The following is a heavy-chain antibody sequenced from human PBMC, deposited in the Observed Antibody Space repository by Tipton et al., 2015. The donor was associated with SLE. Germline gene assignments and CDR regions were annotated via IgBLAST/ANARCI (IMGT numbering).Heavy chain of an antibody. V-gene: IGHV4-30-4*01. CDR1: GGSISSADYY. CDR2: IYFSGNT. D-gene: IGHD2-21*02. J-gene: IGHJ5*02. CDR3: ARDLEMYGGDTPGFDP. Sequence: TLSLTCTVSGGSISSADYYWSWIRQPPGKGLEWIGYIYFSGNTHYNLSLKSRVTLSVDTSKKQFSLNLSSVTAADTAVYYCARDLEMYGGDTPGFDPWGQGILVTVSS.